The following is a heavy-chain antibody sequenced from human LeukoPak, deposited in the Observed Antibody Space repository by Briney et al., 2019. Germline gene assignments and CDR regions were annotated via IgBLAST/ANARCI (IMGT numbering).Heavy chain of an antibody. CDR3: ARDGYNWDPHFDY. Sequence: ASVKVSCKASGYTFTGYYMHWVRQAPGQGLEWMGWINPNSGGTNYAQKFQGRVTMTRDTSTSTVYMELSSLRSEDTAVYYCARDGYNWDPHFDYWGQGTLVTVSS. CDR1: GYTFTGYY. D-gene: IGHD5-24*01. J-gene: IGHJ4*02. CDR2: INPNSGGT. V-gene: IGHV1-2*02.